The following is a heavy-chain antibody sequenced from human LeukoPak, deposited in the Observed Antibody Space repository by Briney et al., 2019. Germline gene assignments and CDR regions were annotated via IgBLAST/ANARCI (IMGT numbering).Heavy chain of an antibody. V-gene: IGHV3-23*01. CDR3: AKGVGINNYYYYGVDV. Sequence: SGGSLRLSCAASGFAFSSYVLSWVRQAPGKGLKWVSAIGGSGGATYYADSVKGRFTISRDNSKNTPYLQMNSLRADDTAVYYCAKGVGINNYYYYGVDVWGKGTTVTVSS. CDR1: GFAFSSYV. J-gene: IGHJ6*04. D-gene: IGHD2-15*01. CDR2: IGGSGGAT.